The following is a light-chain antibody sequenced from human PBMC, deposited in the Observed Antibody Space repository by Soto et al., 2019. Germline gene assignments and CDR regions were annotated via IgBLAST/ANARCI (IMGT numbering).Light chain of an antibody. CDR2: AAS. CDR1: QGIRND. J-gene: IGKJ4*01. Sequence: AIQLTQSPASLSASVGDRVTITCRGSQGIRNDLGWFQQKPGKAPKLLIYAASSLQTGVPSRFSGSGSGTSFTLTISSLQVEDFATYYCLQEYRYPLTFGGGTKVEI. CDR3: LQEYRYPLT. V-gene: IGKV1-6*01.